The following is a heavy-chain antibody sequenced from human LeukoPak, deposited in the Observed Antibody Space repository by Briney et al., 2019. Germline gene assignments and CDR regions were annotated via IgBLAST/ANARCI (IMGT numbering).Heavy chain of an antibody. Sequence: GGSLRLSCAASGFTFSSYAMSWVRQAPGKGLEWVANIKEDESEKYYVDSVKGRFTISRDNAQNSLNLQMNSLRPEDTAMYYCARVRTTGSYYGMDVWGQGTTVTVSS. CDR3: ARVRTTGSYYGMDV. CDR1: GFTFSSYA. V-gene: IGHV3-7*01. J-gene: IGHJ6*02. CDR2: IKEDESEK. D-gene: IGHD3-10*01.